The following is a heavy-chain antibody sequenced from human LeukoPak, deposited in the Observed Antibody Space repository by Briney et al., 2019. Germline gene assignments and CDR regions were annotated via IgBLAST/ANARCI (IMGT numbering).Heavy chain of an antibody. J-gene: IGHJ4*02. V-gene: IGHV1-18*01. Sequence: ASVKVSCKASGYTFTSYGISWVRQAPGQGLEWMGWISAYNGNTNYAQKLQGRVTMTTDTSTSTAYMELRSLRSDDTAVYYCARDRLTAAGTTSFDYWGQGTLVTVSS. CDR1: GYTFTSYG. CDR3: ARDRLTAAGTTSFDY. CDR2: ISAYNGNT. D-gene: IGHD1-7*01.